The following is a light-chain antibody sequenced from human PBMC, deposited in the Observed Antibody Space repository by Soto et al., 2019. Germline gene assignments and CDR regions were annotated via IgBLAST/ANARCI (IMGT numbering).Light chain of an antibody. CDR2: AAS. Sequence: DIQMTQSPPSLSASVGDRVTNTCRPSQSIDNFLNWYQQKPGKAPNLLIYAASSLQSGVSSRFSGSGSGTDFTLTISSLQPEDSATYYCHQSYSLPYTFGQGTKVEIK. V-gene: IGKV1-39*01. J-gene: IGKJ2*01. CDR3: HQSYSLPYT. CDR1: QSIDNF.